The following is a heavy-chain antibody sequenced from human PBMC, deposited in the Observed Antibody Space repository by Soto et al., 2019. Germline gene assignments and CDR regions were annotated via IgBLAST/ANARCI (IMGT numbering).Heavy chain of an antibody. CDR2: IWYDGSNK. D-gene: IGHD6-13*01. J-gene: IGHJ5*02. Sequence: QVQLVESGGGVVQPGRSLRLSCAASGFTFSSYGMHWVRQAPGKGLEWVAVIWYDGSNKYYADSVKGRFTISRDNSKNTLYLQMNSLRAEDTAVYYCARDIAADGRGNWFDPWGQGTLVTVSS. V-gene: IGHV3-33*01. CDR1: GFTFSSYG. CDR3: ARDIAADGRGNWFDP.